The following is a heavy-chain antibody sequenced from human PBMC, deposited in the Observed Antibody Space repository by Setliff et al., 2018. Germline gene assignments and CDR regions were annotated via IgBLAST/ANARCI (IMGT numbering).Heavy chain of an antibody. CDR1: GGSISGYY. CDR3: ARPHGGDNAFDI. CDR2: IYHSGST. Sequence: SETLSLTCAVSGGSISGYYWSWIRQPPGKTLEWIGYIYHSGSTNYNPSLKSRVTISEDTSKNQLSLRLSSVTAADTAVYYCARPHGGDNAFDIWGQGTMVTVSS. J-gene: IGHJ3*02. V-gene: IGHV4-59*01. D-gene: IGHD2-21*01.